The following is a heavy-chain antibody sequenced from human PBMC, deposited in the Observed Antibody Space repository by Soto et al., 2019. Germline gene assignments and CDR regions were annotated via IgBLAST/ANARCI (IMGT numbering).Heavy chain of an antibody. D-gene: IGHD2-21*01. Sequence: PSETLSLTCTVSGGSISSYYWSWIRQPPGKGLEWIGDIYYSGSTNYNPSLKSRVTISVDTSKNQFSLELSSVTAADTAVYYCACGPYYYYMDVWGKGTTVTVSS. CDR1: GGSISSYY. CDR2: IYYSGST. CDR3: ACGPYYYYMDV. V-gene: IGHV4-59*08. J-gene: IGHJ6*03.